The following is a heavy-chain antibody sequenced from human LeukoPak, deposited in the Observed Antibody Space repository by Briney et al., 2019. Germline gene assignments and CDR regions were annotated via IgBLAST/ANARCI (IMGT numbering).Heavy chain of an antibody. J-gene: IGHJ4*02. V-gene: IGHV3-7*01. CDR3: AREGGAAAGTEGFDY. CDR1: GFTFSSYW. D-gene: IGHD6-13*01. Sequence: GGSLRLSCAASGFTFSSYWMSWVRQAPGKGLEWVANIKQDGSEIYYVDSVKGRFTISRDNSKNTLYLQMNSLRAEDTAVYYCAREGGAAAGTEGFDYWGQGTLVTVSS. CDR2: IKQDGSEI.